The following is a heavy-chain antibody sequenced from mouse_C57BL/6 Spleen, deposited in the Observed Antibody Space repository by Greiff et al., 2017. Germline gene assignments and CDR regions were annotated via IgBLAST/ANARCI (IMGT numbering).Heavy chain of an antibody. Sequence: QVTLKVSGPELVKPGASVKISCKASGYAFSSSWMNWVKQRPGKGLEWIGRIYPGDGDTNYNGKFKGKATLTADKSSSTAYMQLSSLTSEDSAVYFCAREATVAGGFAYWGQGTLVTVSA. J-gene: IGHJ3*01. CDR3: AREATVAGGFAY. D-gene: IGHD1-1*01. CDR1: GYAFSSSW. CDR2: IYPGDGDT. V-gene: IGHV1-82*01.